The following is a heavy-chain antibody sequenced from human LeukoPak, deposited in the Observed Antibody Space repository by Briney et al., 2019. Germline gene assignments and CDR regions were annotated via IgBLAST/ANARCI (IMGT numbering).Heavy chain of an antibody. V-gene: IGHV4-59*12. J-gene: IGHJ3*02. Sequence: SETLSLTCTVSGGSISSYYWTWVRQPPGKRLEWIGYIFHTGSTNYNPSLKSRVTMSLDTSKNQFSLKLSSVTAADTAVYYCARDSLRPIWGQGTMVTVSS. CDR1: GGSISSYY. CDR2: IFHTGST. D-gene: IGHD3-16*01. CDR3: ARDSLRPI.